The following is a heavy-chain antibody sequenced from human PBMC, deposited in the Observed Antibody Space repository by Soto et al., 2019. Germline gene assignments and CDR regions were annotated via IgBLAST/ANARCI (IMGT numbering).Heavy chain of an antibody. CDR3: VTYSSLAIDGIDI. V-gene: IGHV4-38-2*02. CDR2: MFHRGDT. CDR1: GFSISSGYS. D-gene: IGHD2-21*01. J-gene: IGHJ3*02. Sequence: SETLSLPFNVSGFSISSGYSWGWIRQSPGEGLEWIPSMFHRGDTLYNPSLKSRVTIAVATSKNQASLERTLATAAATPLYYCVTYSSLAIDGIDIWGQGTAVTVTS.